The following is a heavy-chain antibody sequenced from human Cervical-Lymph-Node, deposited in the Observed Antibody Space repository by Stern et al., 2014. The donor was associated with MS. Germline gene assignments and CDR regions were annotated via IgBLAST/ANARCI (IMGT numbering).Heavy chain of an antibody. V-gene: IGHV3-73*01. CDR2: LRSEANSYAT. CDR3: TSLGTIVLSGMDV. Sequence: EVQLEESGGGLVQPGGSLKLSCAASGFTFSGSAMHWVRQASGKGLEWVGRLRSEANSYATSYAASVKGRFTISRDDSKNTAYLQMNSLNIEDTAVYYCTSLGTIVLSGMDVWGQGTTVTVSS. D-gene: IGHD2-8*01. CDR1: GFTFSGSA. J-gene: IGHJ6*02.